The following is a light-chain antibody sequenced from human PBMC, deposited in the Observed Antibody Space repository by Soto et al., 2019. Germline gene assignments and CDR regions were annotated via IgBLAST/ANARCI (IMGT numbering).Light chain of an antibody. V-gene: IGKV3-20*01. CDR2: GAS. CDR3: QKYGSSPQT. CDR1: QSVSSNH. J-gene: IGKJ1*01. Sequence: EIVLTQSPGTLSLSPGERATLSCSASQSVSSNHLAWYQQKRGQPHRLLIYGASSRATGTPGRFSGSGSGTDFTLTITRLEPEEFAVYYCQKYGSSPQTVGKGYKVDIK.